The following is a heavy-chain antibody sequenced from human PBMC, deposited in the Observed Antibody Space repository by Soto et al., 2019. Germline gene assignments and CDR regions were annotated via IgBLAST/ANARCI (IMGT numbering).Heavy chain of an antibody. Sequence: GGSLRLSCAASGFTFSSYGMHWVRQAPGKGLEWVAVISYDGSNKYYADSVKGRFTISRDNSKNTLYLQMNSLRAEDTAVYYCAKDNGGDTAMVTGYYFDYWGQGTLVTVS. J-gene: IGHJ4*02. CDR2: ISYDGSNK. V-gene: IGHV3-30*18. CDR3: AKDNGGDTAMVTGYYFDY. CDR1: GFTFSSYG. D-gene: IGHD5-18*01.